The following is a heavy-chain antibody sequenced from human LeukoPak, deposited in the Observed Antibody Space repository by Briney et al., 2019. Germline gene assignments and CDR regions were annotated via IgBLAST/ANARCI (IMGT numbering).Heavy chain of an antibody. V-gene: IGHV1-46*01. J-gene: IGHJ4*02. CDR2: INPSGGST. CDR1: GGTFSSYA. D-gene: IGHD6-13*01. Sequence: ASVKVSCKASGGTFSSYAISWVRQAPGQGLEWMGIINPSGGSTSYAQKFQGRVTMTRDTSTSTVYMELSSLGSEDTAVYYCARASSPPDYWGQGTLVTVSS. CDR3: ARASSPPDY.